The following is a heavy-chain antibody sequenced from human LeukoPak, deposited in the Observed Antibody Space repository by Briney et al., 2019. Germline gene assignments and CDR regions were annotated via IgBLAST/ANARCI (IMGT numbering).Heavy chain of an antibody. Sequence: GGSLRLSCAASGFTFSSYGMSWVRQAPGKGLEWVSAISGSGGSTYYADSVKGRFTISRDNSKNTLYLQMNSLRAEDTAVYYCAKVVSPAVAGTAEAFDIWGQGTMVTVSS. V-gene: IGHV3-23*01. CDR2: ISGSGGST. D-gene: IGHD6-19*01. CDR3: AKVVSPAVAGTAEAFDI. CDR1: GFTFSSYG. J-gene: IGHJ3*02.